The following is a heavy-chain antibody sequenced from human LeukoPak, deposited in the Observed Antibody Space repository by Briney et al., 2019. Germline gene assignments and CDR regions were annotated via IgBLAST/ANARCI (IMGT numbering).Heavy chain of an antibody. CDR2: IYWDDDK. V-gene: IGHV2-5*02. CDR3: AHIAYMAPPDP. CDR1: GFSLRTSGVG. D-gene: IGHD3-16*01. Sequence: SGPTLVKPPQTLTLTCTFSGFSLRTSGVGVGWIRQPPGKALEWLALIYWDDDKRYSPSLKSRLTITMDTSKNQVVLTMTNMDPVDTATYYCAHIAYMAPPDPWGQGTLVTVSS. J-gene: IGHJ5*02.